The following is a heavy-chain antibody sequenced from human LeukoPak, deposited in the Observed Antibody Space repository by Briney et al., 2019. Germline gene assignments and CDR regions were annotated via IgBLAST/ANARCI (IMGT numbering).Heavy chain of an antibody. CDR3: ARDPGYCSSTSCYDDY. CDR1: GFTFSDYY. CDR2: ISSSGSTI. V-gene: IGHV3-11*01. D-gene: IGHD2-2*01. J-gene: IGHJ4*02. Sequence: GGSLRLSCAASGFTFSDYYMSWIRQAPGKGLEWVLYISSSGSTIYYADSVKGRFTISRDNAKNSLYLQMNSLRAEDTAVYYCARDPGYCSSTSCYDDYWGQGTLVTVSS.